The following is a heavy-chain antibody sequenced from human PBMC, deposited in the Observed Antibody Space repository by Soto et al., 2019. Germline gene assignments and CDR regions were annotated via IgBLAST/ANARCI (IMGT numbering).Heavy chain of an antibody. CDR3: ARGRGNFDF. J-gene: IGHJ4*02. V-gene: IGHV4-39*01. CDR2: IYYSGST. CDR1: GGSISSSSYY. Sequence: SETLSLTCTVSGGSISSSSYYWGWIRQPPGKGLEWIGSIYYSGSTYYNPSLKSRVAISVDTSKNQFSLKLSSVTAADTAVYYCARGRGNFDFWGQGTQVTVS. D-gene: IGHD3-10*01.